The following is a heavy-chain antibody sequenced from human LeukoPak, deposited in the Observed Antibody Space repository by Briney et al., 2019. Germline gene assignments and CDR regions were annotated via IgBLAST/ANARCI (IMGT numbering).Heavy chain of an antibody. CDR3: AKVQYSGSYYGDFDY. V-gene: IGHV3-23*01. J-gene: IGHJ4*02. D-gene: IGHD1-26*01. CDR1: GFTFSSYA. CDR2: ISGSGGST. Sequence: PGGSLRLSCAASGFTFSSYAMSWVRQAPGKGLEWVSAISGSGGSTYYADSVKGRFTISRDNSKNTLYLQMNSLRAEDTTVYYCAKVQYSGSYYGDFDYRGQGTLVTVSS.